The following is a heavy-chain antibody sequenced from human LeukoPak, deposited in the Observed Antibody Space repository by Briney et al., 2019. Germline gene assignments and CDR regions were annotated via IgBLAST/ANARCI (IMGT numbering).Heavy chain of an antibody. V-gene: IGHV5-51*01. CDR1: GYTFTGDW. CDR3: ARSPGYSYARWNYYMDV. Sequence: GESLKISCKASGYTFTGDWIGWVRQMPGKGLEWVGIIYPGDSDTKYNAPFQGQVTISADKSISTAYLQWGSLKASDTAMYYCARSPGYSYARWNYYMDVWGKGTTVTVSS. CDR2: IYPGDSDT. J-gene: IGHJ6*03. D-gene: IGHD5-18*01.